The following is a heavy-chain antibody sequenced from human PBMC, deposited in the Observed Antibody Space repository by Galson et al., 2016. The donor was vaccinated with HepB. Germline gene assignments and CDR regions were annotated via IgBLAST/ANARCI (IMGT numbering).Heavy chain of an antibody. V-gene: IGHV3-30-3*01. J-gene: IGHJ5*02. D-gene: IGHD2-2*01. Sequence: SLRLSCAASGFTFSSHAMSWVRQAPGKGLEWVAVISYDGNNKYYGDSVKGRFTISRDNSRSTLSLQMNTLRPEDTAVYYCARGGVRFCSLTSCYSGTVWFDPRGQGTQVTVSS. CDR3: ARGGVRFCSLTSCYSGTVWFDP. CDR2: ISYDGNNK. CDR1: GFTFSSHA.